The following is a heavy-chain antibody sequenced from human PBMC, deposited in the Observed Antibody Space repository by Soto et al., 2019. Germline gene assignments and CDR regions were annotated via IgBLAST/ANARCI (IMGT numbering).Heavy chain of an antibody. CDR1: GFTFSDYY. V-gene: IGHV3-11*04. J-gene: IGHJ3*02. Sequence: PGGSLRLSCAASGFTFSDYYMSWIRQAPGEGLEWVSYISSSGSTIYYADSVEGRFTISRDNAKNSLYLQMNSLRAEDTAVYYCAAWLQFGRPAFDIWGQGTMVTVSS. CDR3: AAWLQFGRPAFDI. CDR2: ISSSGSTI. D-gene: IGHD5-12*01.